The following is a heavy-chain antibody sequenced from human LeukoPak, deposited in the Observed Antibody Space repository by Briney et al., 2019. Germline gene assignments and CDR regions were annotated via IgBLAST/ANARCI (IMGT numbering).Heavy chain of an antibody. CDR2: IYYTGKT. V-gene: IGHV4-61*03. Sequence: SETLSLTCTVSGDSVSNGNYYWSWLRQPPGKALEWIGYIYYTGKTYYNPSLEGRVTILVDTSRYHFSVKLSSVTAADTAVYYCARSQNYYGSGDYWSQGTLVTVSS. CDR1: GDSVSNGNYY. D-gene: IGHD3-10*01. CDR3: ARSQNYYGSGDY. J-gene: IGHJ4*02.